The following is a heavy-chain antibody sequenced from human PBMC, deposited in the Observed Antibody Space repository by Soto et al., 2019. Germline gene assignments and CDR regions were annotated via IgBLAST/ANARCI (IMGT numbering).Heavy chain of an antibody. CDR2: IYYSGST. Sequence: PSETLSLTCTVSGGSISSSSYYWGWIRQPPGKGLEWIGSIYYSGSTYYNPSLKSRVTISVDTSKNQFSLKLSSVTAADTAVYYCASRYCSGGSCYSKYYYYYGMDVWGQGTTVTVSS. J-gene: IGHJ6*02. D-gene: IGHD2-15*01. V-gene: IGHV4-39*01. CDR1: GGSISSSSYY. CDR3: ASRYCSGGSCYSKYYYYYGMDV.